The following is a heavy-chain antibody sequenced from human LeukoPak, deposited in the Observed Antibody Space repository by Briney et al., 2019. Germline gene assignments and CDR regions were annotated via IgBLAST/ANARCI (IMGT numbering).Heavy chain of an antibody. CDR3: AAVKTFYYDSSGYYFPLNAFDI. Sequence: ASVKVSCKVSGYTLTELSMHWVRQAPGKGLDWMGGFDPEDGETIYAQKFQGRVTMTEDTSTDTANMELSSLRSEDTAVYYCAAVKTFYYDSSGYYFPLNAFDIWGQGTMVTVSS. CDR2: FDPEDGET. V-gene: IGHV1-24*01. J-gene: IGHJ3*02. CDR1: GYTLTELS. D-gene: IGHD3-22*01.